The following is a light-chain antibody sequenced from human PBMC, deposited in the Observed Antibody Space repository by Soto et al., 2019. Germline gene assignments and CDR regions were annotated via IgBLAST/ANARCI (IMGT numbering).Light chain of an antibody. V-gene: IGLV1-44*01. J-gene: IGLJ2*01. CDR3: AAWDDSLNGPV. CDR2: GNH. CDR1: SSNIAGNI. Sequence: QSVLTQPPSASGTRGQRVTISCSGSSSNIAGNIVTWYQQLPGTAPKLLIYGNHQRPSGVPDRFSGSKSGTSASLAISGLQSEDEADYYCAAWDDSLNGPVFGGGTKLTVL.